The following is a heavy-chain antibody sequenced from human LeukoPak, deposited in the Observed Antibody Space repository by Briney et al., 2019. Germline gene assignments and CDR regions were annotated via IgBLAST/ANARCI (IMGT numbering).Heavy chain of an antibody. J-gene: IGHJ4*02. Sequence: SVKVSCKASGGTFSSYAITWVRQAPGQGLEWMGRIIPIFGTANYAQKFQGRVTITTDDSTSTAYMELSTLRSDDTAVYYCARERPPGDSSNWFLEGYFDIWGQGTLVTVSS. V-gene: IGHV1-69*05. CDR2: IIPIFGTA. D-gene: IGHD6-13*01. CDR1: GGTFSSYA. CDR3: ARERPPGDSSNWFLEGYFDI.